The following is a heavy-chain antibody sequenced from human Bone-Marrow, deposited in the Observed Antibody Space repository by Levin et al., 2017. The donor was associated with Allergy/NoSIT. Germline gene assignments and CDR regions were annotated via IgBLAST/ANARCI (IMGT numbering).Heavy chain of an antibody. CDR1: GGSISSSTYF. J-gene: IGHJ5*02. V-gene: IGHV4-39*02. Sequence: SETLSLTCSVSGGSISSSTYFWGWIRQPPGKGLEWIGSIFYSGSTYYNPSLKSRVTISVDTSKSHFSLKLTSVTAADTAVYYCARLWFPIAAVGIDPWGQGTLVTVSS. CDR2: IFYSGST. CDR3: ARLWFPIAAVGIDP. D-gene: IGHD6-13*01.